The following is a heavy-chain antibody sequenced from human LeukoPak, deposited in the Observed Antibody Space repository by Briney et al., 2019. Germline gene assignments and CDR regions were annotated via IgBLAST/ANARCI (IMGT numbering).Heavy chain of an antibody. CDR3: VAAGTFDY. CDR2: INTDGSTT. Sequence: GGSLRLSCVVSGFTFSTYWMYWVRQAPGKGLVWVSRINTDGSTTNYADSVKGRFTISRDDTKNTLYLQMNTLRAEDTAVYYCVAAGTFDYWGQGALVTVSS. D-gene: IGHD6-13*01. J-gene: IGHJ4*02. CDR1: GFTFSTYW. V-gene: IGHV3-74*01.